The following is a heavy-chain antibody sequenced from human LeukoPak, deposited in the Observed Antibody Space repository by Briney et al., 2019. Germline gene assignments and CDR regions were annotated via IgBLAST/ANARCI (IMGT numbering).Heavy chain of an antibody. CDR2: INHSGST. V-gene: IGHV4-34*01. Sequence: SETLSLTCAVYGGSFSGYYWSWIRQPPGKGLEWIGEINHSGSTNYNPSLKSRVTISVDTSKNQFSLKLSSVTAADTAVYYCAREEANSGLDYWGQGILVSVSS. J-gene: IGHJ4*02. CDR1: GGSFSGYY. D-gene: IGHD4/OR15-4a*01. CDR3: AREEANSGLDY.